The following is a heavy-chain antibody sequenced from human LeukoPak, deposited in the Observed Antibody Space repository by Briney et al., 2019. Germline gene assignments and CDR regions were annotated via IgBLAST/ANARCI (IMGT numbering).Heavy chain of an antibody. J-gene: IGHJ4*02. V-gene: IGHV3-21*01. D-gene: IGHD3-22*01. CDR2: ISSSSSYI. Sequence: PGGSLRLSCAASGFTFSSYAMSWVRQAPGKGLEWVSSISSSSSYIYYADSVKGRFTISRDNAKNSLYLQMNSLRAEDTAVYYCARLYYDTIPPHYFDYWGQGTLVTVSS. CDR3: ARLYYDTIPPHYFDY. CDR1: GFTFSSYA.